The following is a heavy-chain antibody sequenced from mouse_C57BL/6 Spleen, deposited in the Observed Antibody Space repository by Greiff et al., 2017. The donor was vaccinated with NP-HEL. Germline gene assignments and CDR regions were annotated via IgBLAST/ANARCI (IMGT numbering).Heavy chain of an antibody. CDR2: IRNKANGYTT. D-gene: IGHD2-3*01. V-gene: IGHV7-3*01. CDR1: GFTFTDYY. Sequence: EVKLVESGGGLVQPGGSLSLSCAASGFTFTDYYMSWVRQPPGKALEWLGFIRNKANGYTTEYSASVKGRFTISRDNSQSILYLQMNALRAEDSATYYCARYYDGYPYFDYWGQGTTLTVSS. J-gene: IGHJ2*01. CDR3: ARYYDGYPYFDY.